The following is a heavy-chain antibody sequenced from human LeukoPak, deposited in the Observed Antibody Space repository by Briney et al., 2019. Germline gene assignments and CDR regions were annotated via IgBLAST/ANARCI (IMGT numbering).Heavy chain of an antibody. CDR1: GGSISSADYY. CDR3: AIKPGIAAAGHYFDY. J-gene: IGHJ4*02. D-gene: IGHD6-13*01. CDR2: IYYSGST. V-gene: IGHV4-30-4*08. Sequence: SQTLSLTCTVSGGSISSADYYWSWIRQPPGKGLEWIGYIYYSGSTYYNPSLKSRVTISVDTSKNQFSLKLSSVTAADTAVYYCAIKPGIAAAGHYFDYWGQGTLVTVSS.